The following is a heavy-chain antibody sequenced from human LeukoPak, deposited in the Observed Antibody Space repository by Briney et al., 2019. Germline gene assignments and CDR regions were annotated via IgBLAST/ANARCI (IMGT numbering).Heavy chain of an antibody. V-gene: IGHV3-48*01. D-gene: IGHD2-21*02. CDR2: ISSSSSTI. CDR1: GFTFSRNS. CDR3: AKASCGGDCYSHDVQY. J-gene: IGHJ4*02. Sequence: PGGSLRLSCAASGFTFSRNSMNWVRQAPGEGLEWVSYISSSSSTIYYADSVRGRFTISRDNAKNSLYLQMNSLRAEDTAVYYCAKASCGGDCYSHDVQYWGQGTLVTVSS.